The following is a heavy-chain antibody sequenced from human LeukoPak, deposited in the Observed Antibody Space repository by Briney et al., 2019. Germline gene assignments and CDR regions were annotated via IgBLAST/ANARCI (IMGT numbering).Heavy chain of an antibody. CDR3: ASFYCSGGSCYQYFSYYYMDV. CDR1: GGSISSSSYY. Sequence: SETLSLTCTVSGGSISSSSYYWGWIRQPPGKGLEWIGSIYYSGSTYYNPSLKSRVTISVDTSKNQFSLKLNSVTAADTAVYYCASFYCSGGSCYQYFSYYYMDVWGKGTTVTISS. J-gene: IGHJ6*03. CDR2: IYYSGST. V-gene: IGHV4-39*01. D-gene: IGHD2-15*01.